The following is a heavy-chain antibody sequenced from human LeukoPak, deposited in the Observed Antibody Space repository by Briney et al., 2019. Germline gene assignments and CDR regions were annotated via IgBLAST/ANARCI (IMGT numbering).Heavy chain of an antibody. Sequence: GGSLRLSCAASGFTFSSYSMNWVRQAPGKGLEWVSSISGSSSYIYYADSVKGRFTISRDNAKNSLYLQMSSLRAEDTALYYCARNYGTDYWGQGTLVTVSS. CDR2: ISGSSSYI. V-gene: IGHV3-21*04. D-gene: IGHD1-7*01. CDR1: GFTFSSYS. J-gene: IGHJ4*02. CDR3: ARNYGTDY.